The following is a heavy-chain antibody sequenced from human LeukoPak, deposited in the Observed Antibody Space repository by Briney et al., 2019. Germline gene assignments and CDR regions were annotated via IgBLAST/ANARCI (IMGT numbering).Heavy chain of an antibody. CDR2: ISWNSGSI. J-gene: IGHJ6*02. CDR3: AKDRGSGSYYTHYYYGMDV. V-gene: IGHV3-9*01. D-gene: IGHD3-10*01. Sequence: SLRLSCAASGFTFDDYAMNWVRQAPGKGLEWVSGISWNSGSIGYADSVKGRFTISRDNAKNSLYLQMNSLRAEDTALYYCAKDRGSGSYYTHYYYGMDVWGQGTTVTVSS. CDR1: GFTFDDYA.